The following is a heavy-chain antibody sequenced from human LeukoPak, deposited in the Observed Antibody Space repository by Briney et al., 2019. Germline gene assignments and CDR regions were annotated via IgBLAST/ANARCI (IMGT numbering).Heavy chain of an antibody. Sequence: SETLSLTCTVSGGSISSYYWSWIRQPPGKGLEWIGYIHYSGSTNHNPSLKSRGTISVDTSNNQFSLKLTSVTAADTAVYYCARSGRGNSAGFDCWGQGTLVTVSS. CDR1: GGSISSYY. CDR2: IHYSGST. CDR3: ARSGRGNSAGFDC. J-gene: IGHJ4*02. D-gene: IGHD3-10*01. V-gene: IGHV4-59*01.